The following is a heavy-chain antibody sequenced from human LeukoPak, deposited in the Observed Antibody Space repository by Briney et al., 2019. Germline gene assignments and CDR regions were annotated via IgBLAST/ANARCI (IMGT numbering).Heavy chain of an antibody. J-gene: IGHJ4*02. CDR3: AKVHYYGSGSYYNPLDY. CDR2: ISRASESI. Sequence: GGALRLSCAASGFTFNAYSMGWVRQAPGKGLEWVSIISRASESIFYADSVKGRFTISRDNAKNSLYLQMNSLRAEDTALYYCAKVHYYGSGSYYNPLDYWGQGTLVTVSS. V-gene: IGHV3-21*04. D-gene: IGHD3-10*01. CDR1: GFTFNAYS.